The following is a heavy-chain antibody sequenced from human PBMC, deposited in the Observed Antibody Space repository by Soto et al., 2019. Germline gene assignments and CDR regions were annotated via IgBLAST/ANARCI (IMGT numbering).Heavy chain of an antibody. CDR1: GYTFTGYY. CDR2: INPNSGGT. J-gene: IGHJ6*02. CDR3: ARDRRIQLLLRGVYYYYGMDF. V-gene: IGHV1-2*02. Sequence: GASVKVSCKASGYTFTGYYMHWVRQAPGQGLEWMGWINPNSGGTNYAQKFQGRVTMTRDTSISTAYMELSRLRSDDTAVYYCARDRRIQLLLRGVYYYYGMDFWGQGTTVTVSS. D-gene: IGHD5-18*01.